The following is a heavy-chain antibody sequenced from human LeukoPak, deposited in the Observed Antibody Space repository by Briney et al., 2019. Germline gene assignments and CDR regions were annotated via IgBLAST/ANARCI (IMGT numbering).Heavy chain of an antibody. Sequence: ASVKVSCKASGYTFTGYYMHWVRQAPGQGLEWMGWINPNSGGTNYAQKFQGRVTMTRDTSISTAYMELGRLRSDDTAVYYCARGPDIVATMGAFDIWGQGTMVTVSS. CDR3: ARGPDIVATMGAFDI. J-gene: IGHJ3*02. CDR2: INPNSGGT. V-gene: IGHV1-2*02. D-gene: IGHD5-12*01. CDR1: GYTFTGYY.